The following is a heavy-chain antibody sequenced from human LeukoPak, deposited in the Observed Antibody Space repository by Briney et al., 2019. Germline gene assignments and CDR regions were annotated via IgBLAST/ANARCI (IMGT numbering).Heavy chain of an antibody. Sequence: GGSLRLSCAASGFTFSSYGMHWVRQAPGKGLEWVAFIRYDGSNKYYADSVKGRFTISRDNSKNTLYLQMVSLRAEDMAVYYCARGPRAYKYYSSWYFDYWGQGTLVTVSS. CDR2: IRYDGSNK. CDR1: GFTFSSYG. D-gene: IGHD6-13*01. V-gene: IGHV3-30*02. J-gene: IGHJ4*02. CDR3: ARGPRAYKYYSSWYFDY.